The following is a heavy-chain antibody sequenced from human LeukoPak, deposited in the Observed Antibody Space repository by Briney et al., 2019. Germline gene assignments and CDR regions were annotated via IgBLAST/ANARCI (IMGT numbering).Heavy chain of an antibody. J-gene: IGHJ5*02. CDR1: GFTVSSNY. V-gene: IGHV3-66*02. CDR3: ARGIVATTDAKFDP. Sequence: PGGSLRLSCAASGFTVSSNYMSWVRQAPGKGLEWVSVIYSGGSTYYADSVKGRFTISRDNSKSTLYLQMNSLRAEDTAVYYCARGIVATTDAKFDPWGQGTLVTVSS. D-gene: IGHD5-12*01. CDR2: IYSGGST.